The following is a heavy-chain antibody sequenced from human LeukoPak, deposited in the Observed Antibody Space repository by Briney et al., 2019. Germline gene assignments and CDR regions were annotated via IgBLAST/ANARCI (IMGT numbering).Heavy chain of an antibody. J-gene: IGHJ4*02. D-gene: IGHD3-3*01. CDR2: IYYGGST. Sequence: KPSETLSLTCTIPGGSISSYYWSWIRQPPGKGLEWMGYIYYGGSTNYNPSLKTRVTISVDTSKNHFSLKLSSVTAADTAVYYCARGDDFWVGYPFDYWGQGTLVTVSS. CDR1: GGSISSYY. V-gene: IGHV4-59*01. CDR3: ARGDDFWVGYPFDY.